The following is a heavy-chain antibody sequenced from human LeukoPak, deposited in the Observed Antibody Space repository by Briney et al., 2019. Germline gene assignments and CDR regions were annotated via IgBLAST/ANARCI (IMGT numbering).Heavy chain of an antibody. CDR1: GFTFSSYA. V-gene: IGHV3-23*01. D-gene: IGHD2-2*01. CDR3: AKGEVVPAAIFGFHI. CDR2: IRCCGGPT. Sequence: GGSLRLSCAASGFTFSSYAMSWGRRAPGQGRGGVSTIRCCGGPTYHADSGEGRVTISSHNSKNTLYLQMNSLRAEDSALYYCAKGEVVPAAIFGFHIWGQGTMVTVSS. J-gene: IGHJ3*02.